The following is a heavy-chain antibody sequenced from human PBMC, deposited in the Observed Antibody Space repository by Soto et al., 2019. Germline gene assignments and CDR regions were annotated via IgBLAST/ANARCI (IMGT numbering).Heavy chain of an antibody. J-gene: IGHJ6*03. V-gene: IGHV3-66*01. CDR1: GFTVSSNY. D-gene: IGHD3-9*01. CDR3: ARDNLLRYFDWLSSSVGADYYYYYMDV. CDR2: IYSGGST. Sequence: PGGSLRLSCAASGFTVSSNYMSWVRQAPGKGLEWVSVIYSGGSTYYADSMKGRFTISRDNSKNTLYLQMNSLRAEDTAVYYCARDNLLRYFDWLSSSVGADYYYYYMDVWGKGTTVTVSS.